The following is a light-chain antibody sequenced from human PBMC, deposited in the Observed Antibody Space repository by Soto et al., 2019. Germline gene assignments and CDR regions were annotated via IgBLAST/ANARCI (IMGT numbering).Light chain of an antibody. J-gene: IGKJ1*01. CDR1: QSVSSY. Sequence: EIVLTHSPATLSLSPGERATLSCRASQSVSSYLAWYQQKPGQAPRVLIYDASNRATGIPARFSGSGSVTDFTLTISSLEPEDFAVYYCQQRSNWPPTFGQGTKVDIK. CDR3: QQRSNWPPT. CDR2: DAS. V-gene: IGKV3-11*01.